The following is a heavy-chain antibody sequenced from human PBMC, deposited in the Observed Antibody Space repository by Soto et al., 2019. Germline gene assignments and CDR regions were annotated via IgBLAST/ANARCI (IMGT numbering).Heavy chain of an antibody. CDR3: ARVPDR. V-gene: IGHV4-30-2*01. CDR1: GGSISSGGYS. J-gene: IGHJ5*02. D-gene: IGHD2-2*01. CDR2: IYHSGST. Sequence: TCAGFGGSISSGGYSWSWIRQPPGKGLEWIGYIYHSGSTYYNPSLKSRVTISVDRSKNQFSLKLSSVTAADTAVYYCARVPDRWGQGTLVTVSS.